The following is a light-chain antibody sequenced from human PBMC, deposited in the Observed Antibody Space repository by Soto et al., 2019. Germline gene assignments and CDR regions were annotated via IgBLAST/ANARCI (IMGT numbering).Light chain of an antibody. CDR1: SSDVGEYNY. J-gene: IGLJ3*02. CDR2: EVR. V-gene: IGLV2-14*01. CDR3: CSYTSTSTLWV. Sequence: QSSLTQPASVSGSPGQSITISCTGTSSDVGEYNYVSWYQQHPGKVPKLLIYEVRNRPSGVSSRFSGAKSGNTASLTISGLQAEDEADYYCCSYTSTSTLWVFGGGTKLTVL.